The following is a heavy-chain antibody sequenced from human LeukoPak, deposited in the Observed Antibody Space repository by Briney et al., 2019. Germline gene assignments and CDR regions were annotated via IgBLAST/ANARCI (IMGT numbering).Heavy chain of an antibody. V-gene: IGHV4-39*07. Sequence: PSETLSLTCTVSGGSISSSSYYWGWIRQPPGKGLEWIGRIYYSGSTYYNPSLKSRVTISVDASKNRFSLKLTSVSAADTAVYYCARDRAPVTMIRGAPGGFDPWGQGTLVTVSS. J-gene: IGHJ5*02. CDR2: IYYSGST. CDR3: ARDRAPVTMIRGAPGGFDP. D-gene: IGHD3-10*01. CDR1: GGSISSSSYY.